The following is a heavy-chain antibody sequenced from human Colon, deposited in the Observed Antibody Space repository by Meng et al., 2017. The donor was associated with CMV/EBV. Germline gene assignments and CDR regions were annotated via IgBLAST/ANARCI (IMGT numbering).Heavy chain of an antibody. J-gene: IGHJ5*02. D-gene: IGHD3-22*01. CDR1: GSISRGDYC. CDR2: IYSSGST. CDR3: ARDNIMRGYSLSWFDP. V-gene: IGHV4-30-4*01. Sequence: GSISRGDYCWSWLRQPPGMGLAWIGYIYSSGSTYYNPSLKSRVTISVDTSNNQFSLKLSSVTAADTAVYYCARDNIMRGYSLSWFDPWGQGTLVTVSS.